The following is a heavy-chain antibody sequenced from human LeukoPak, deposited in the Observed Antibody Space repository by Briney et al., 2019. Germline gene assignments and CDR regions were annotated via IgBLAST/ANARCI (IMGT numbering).Heavy chain of an antibody. CDR1: GFSFNNYS. D-gene: IGHD1-1*01. Sequence: GGSLRLSCAPSGFSFNNYSMSWVRHAPGNWLGSLSHISRGVGTTLYADSVKGRFTFSRDNSKNTLYLQKNSLRVEDTAVYYCVKGRGNWPYYFEYWGQGTLVTVSS. V-gene: IGHV3-23*01. J-gene: IGHJ4*02. CDR2: ISRGVGTT. CDR3: VKGRGNWPYYFEY.